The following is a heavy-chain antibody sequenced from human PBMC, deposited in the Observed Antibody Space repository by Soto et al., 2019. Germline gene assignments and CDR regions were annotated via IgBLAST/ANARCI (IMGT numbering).Heavy chain of an antibody. CDR2: ISWNSGNI. J-gene: IGHJ4*02. Sequence: EVQLEESGGALVQPGRSLRLSCAASGFTFDDYALHWVRQALGKGLEWVSSISWNSGNIGYADSVKGRFTTSRENAKNSLYLQMNSLRPEDTALYYCVRSKGGYSYVPPFDYWGQGTLVTVSS. D-gene: IGHD5-18*01. CDR1: GFTFDDYA. V-gene: IGHV3-9*01. CDR3: VRSKGGYSYVPPFDY.